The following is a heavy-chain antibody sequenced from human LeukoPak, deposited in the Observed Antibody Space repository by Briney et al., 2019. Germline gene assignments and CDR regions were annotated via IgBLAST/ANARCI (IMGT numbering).Heavy chain of an antibody. Sequence: GGSLRLSCAASGFTVSSNYMSWVRQAPGKGLEWVSVIYSGGSTYYADSAKGRFTISRDNSKNTLYLHMSSLRAEDTAVYYCARLAGAGSSGFDYWGQGTLVTVSS. CDR1: GFTVSSNY. D-gene: IGHD1-26*01. V-gene: IGHV3-53*01. CDR2: IYSGGST. J-gene: IGHJ4*02. CDR3: ARLAGAGSSGFDY.